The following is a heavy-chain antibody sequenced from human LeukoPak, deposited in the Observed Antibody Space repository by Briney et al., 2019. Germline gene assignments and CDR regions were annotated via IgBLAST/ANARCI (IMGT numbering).Heavy chain of an antibody. V-gene: IGHV4-39*07. J-gene: IGHJ4*02. D-gene: IGHD6-6*01. Sequence: SETLSLTCTVSGGSISSSSYYWGWIRQPPGKGLEWIGSMYYSGSTYYNPSLKSRVTISVDTSKNQFSLKLISVTAADTAVYYCARGRIAARHYFDYWGQGTLVTVSS. CDR2: MYYSGST. CDR3: ARGRIAARHYFDY. CDR1: GGSISSSSYY.